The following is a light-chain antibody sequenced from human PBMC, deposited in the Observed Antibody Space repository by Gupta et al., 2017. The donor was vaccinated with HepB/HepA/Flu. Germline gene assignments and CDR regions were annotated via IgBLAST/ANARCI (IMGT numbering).Light chain of an antibody. CDR3: KQSLQTPYT. J-gene: IGKJ2*01. Sequence: DIVMTQSPLSLPVTPGEPASISCRSSQSLRHSNGYNYLDWYLQKPGQSPQLLIYLGSNRASGVPGRFSGSGSGTDFTLKISRVEAEDVGVYYCKQSLQTPYTFGQGTKLEIK. CDR1: QSLRHSNGYNY. CDR2: LGS. V-gene: IGKV2-28*01.